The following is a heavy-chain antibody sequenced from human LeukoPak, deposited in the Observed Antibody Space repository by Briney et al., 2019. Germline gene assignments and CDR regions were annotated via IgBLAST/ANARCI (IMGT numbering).Heavy chain of an antibody. D-gene: IGHD4-23*01. CDR1: GFTVSSNY. CDR3: AKDPVGGRWFLDQ. J-gene: IGHJ4*02. CDR2: IYSCGST. Sequence: GSLRLSCAASGFTVSSNYMSWVRQAPGKGLEWVSVIYSCGSTYYADSVKGRFTISRDNSKNTLYLQMNSLRAEDTAVYYCAKDPVGGRWFLDQWGQGTLVTVAS. V-gene: IGHV3-53*01.